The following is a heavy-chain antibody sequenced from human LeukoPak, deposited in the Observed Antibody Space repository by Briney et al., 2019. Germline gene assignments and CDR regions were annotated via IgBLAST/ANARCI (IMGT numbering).Heavy chain of an antibody. V-gene: IGHV4-39*07. CDR1: GGSINSGNYY. CDR2: ISYSGNT. CDR3: ARIIAVAGTVDY. J-gene: IGHJ4*02. Sequence: SETLSLTCSVSGGSINSGNYYWGWIRQPPGKGLEWIGSISYSGNTYYNPSLKSRVTISVDTSKNQFSLKLSSVTAADTAVYYCARIIAVAGTVDYWGQGTLVTVSS. D-gene: IGHD6-19*01.